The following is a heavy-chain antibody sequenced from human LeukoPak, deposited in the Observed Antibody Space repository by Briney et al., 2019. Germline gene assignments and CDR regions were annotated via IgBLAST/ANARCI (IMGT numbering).Heavy chain of an antibody. V-gene: IGHV4-4*07. Sequence: PSETLSLTCTVSGGSISSYYWSWIRQPAGKGLEWIGRIYTSGSTNYNPSLKSRVTMSVDTSKNQFSLKLSSVTAADTAVYYCARDLRTRGIAVAGPKRSLVGSNAFDIWGQGTMVTVSS. CDR3: ARDLRTRGIAVAGPKRSLVGSNAFDI. CDR1: GGSISSYY. D-gene: IGHD6-19*01. J-gene: IGHJ3*02. CDR2: IYTSGST.